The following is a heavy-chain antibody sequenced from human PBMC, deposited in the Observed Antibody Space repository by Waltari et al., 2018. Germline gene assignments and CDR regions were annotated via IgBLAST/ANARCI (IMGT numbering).Heavy chain of an antibody. CDR2: IYHGGST. CDR1: GYSISSGYY. Sequence: QVQLQESGPGLVKPSETLSLTCAVSGYSISSGYYWGWIRQPPGKGLEWIGSIYHGGSTYHNPSLKSRVTISVDTSKNQFSLKLSSVTAADTAVYYCARGRFLVGGWFDPWGQGTLVTVSS. D-gene: IGHD3-3*01. V-gene: IGHV4-38-2*01. CDR3: ARGRFLVGGWFDP. J-gene: IGHJ5*02.